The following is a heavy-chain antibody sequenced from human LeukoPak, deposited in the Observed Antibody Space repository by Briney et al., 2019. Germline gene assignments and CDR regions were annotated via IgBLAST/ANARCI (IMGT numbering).Heavy chain of an antibody. D-gene: IGHD2/OR15-2a*01. Sequence: GGSLRLSCAASGFTFSDSAMHWVRQASGKGLEWVGRIRRKANTYATAYAASVKGRFTISRGDSKNTAYLQMNSLKTEDTAVYYCTTILFYWGQGTLVTVSS. CDR1: GFTFSDSA. CDR2: IRRKANTYAT. CDR3: TTILFY. V-gene: IGHV3-73*01. J-gene: IGHJ4*02.